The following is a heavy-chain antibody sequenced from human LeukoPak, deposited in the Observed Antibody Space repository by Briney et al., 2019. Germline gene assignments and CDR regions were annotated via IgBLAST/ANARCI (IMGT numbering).Heavy chain of an antibody. J-gene: IGHJ4*02. V-gene: IGHV4-34*01. Sequence: SETLSLTCAVYGGSFSGYYWSWIRQPPGKGLEWIGEINHSGSTNYNPSLKSRVTISVDTSKNQFSLKLSSVTAADTAVYYCARVGQGYSYGHQDYWGQGTLVTVSS. CDR1: GGSFSGYY. D-gene: IGHD5-18*01. CDR2: INHSGST. CDR3: ARVGQGYSYGHQDY.